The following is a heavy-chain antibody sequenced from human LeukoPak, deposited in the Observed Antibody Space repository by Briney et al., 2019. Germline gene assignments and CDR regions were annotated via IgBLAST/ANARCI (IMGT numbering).Heavy chain of an antibody. D-gene: IGHD3-22*01. CDR2: INSDGRMT. Sequence: QPGGSLRFSCAASGFTFSSYWMDWVRQVPGKGLVWVSGINSDGRMTRYAESVKGRFTISRDNAKNTLYLQMSSLRAEDTAVYYCARVGSTDSPHAFDIWGQGTTGTVSS. J-gene: IGHJ3*02. CDR1: GFTFSSYW. CDR3: ARVGSTDSPHAFDI. V-gene: IGHV3-74*01.